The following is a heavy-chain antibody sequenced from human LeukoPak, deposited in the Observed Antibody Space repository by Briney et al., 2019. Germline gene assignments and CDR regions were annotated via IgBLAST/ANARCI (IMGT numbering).Heavy chain of an antibody. Sequence: ASVKVSCKASGYTFTSYGINWVRQATGQGLEWMGWMNPNSGNTGYAQKFQGRVTMTRDTSTGTLYMELNSLKSEDTAVYYCARGAIFGVTPRGYGMDVWGQGTTVTVSS. V-gene: IGHV1-8*02. CDR2: MNPNSGNT. CDR3: ARGAIFGVTPRGYGMDV. D-gene: IGHD3-3*01. J-gene: IGHJ6*02. CDR1: GYTFTSYG.